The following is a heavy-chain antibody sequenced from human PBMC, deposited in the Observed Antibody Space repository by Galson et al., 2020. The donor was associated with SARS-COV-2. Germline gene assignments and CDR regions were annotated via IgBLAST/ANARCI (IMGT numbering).Heavy chain of an antibody. CDR1: GGSISSSSYY. D-gene: IGHD6-19*01. J-gene: IGHJ4*02. Sequence: SETLSLTCTVSGGSISSSSYYWGWIRQPPGKGLEWIGSIYYSGSTYYNPSLKSRVTISVDTSKNQFSLKLSSVTAADTAVYYCARVLGPTLIVAVALDYWGQGTLVTVSS. CDR2: IYYSGST. V-gene: IGHV4-39*07. CDR3: ARVLGPTLIVAVALDY.